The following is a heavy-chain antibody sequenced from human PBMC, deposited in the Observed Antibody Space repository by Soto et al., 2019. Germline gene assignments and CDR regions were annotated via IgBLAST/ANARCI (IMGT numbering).Heavy chain of an antibody. Sequence: SETLSLTCAVSGGSISSGGYSWSWIRQQPGKGLEWIGYIYHSGSTYYNPSLKSRVTISVDTSKNQFSLKLSSVTAADTAVYYCARWWSGSRQGFDPWGQGTLVTVSS. J-gene: IGHJ5*02. CDR2: IYHSGST. V-gene: IGHV4-30-2*05. CDR1: GGSISSGGYS. D-gene: IGHD3-3*01. CDR3: ARWWSGSRQGFDP.